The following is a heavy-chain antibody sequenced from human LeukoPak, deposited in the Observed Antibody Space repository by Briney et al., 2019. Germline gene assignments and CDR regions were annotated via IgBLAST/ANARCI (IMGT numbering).Heavy chain of an antibody. D-gene: IGHD6-13*01. J-gene: IGHJ4*02. CDR1: GFTFDDYA. Sequence: GGSLRLSCAASGFTFDDYAMHWVRQAPGKGLEWVSLISGDGGSTYYADSVKGRFTISRDNSKNSLYLQMNSLRTEDTALYYCAKDMITGIAAVDFDYWGQGTLVTVSS. V-gene: IGHV3-43*02. CDR2: ISGDGGST. CDR3: AKDMITGIAAVDFDY.